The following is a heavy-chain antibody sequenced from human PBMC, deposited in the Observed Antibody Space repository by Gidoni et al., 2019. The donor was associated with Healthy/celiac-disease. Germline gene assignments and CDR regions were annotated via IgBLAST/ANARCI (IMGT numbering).Heavy chain of an antibody. D-gene: IGHD1-26*01. CDR1: GFTSSNAW. J-gene: IGHJ4*02. CDR2: IKSKTDGGTT. Sequence: EVQLVESGGGLVKPGGSLRLSCAASGFTSSNAWMSWVRQAPGKGLEWVGRIKSKTDGGTTDYAAPVKGRFTISRDDSKNTLYLQMNSLKTEDTAVYYCTTPDSGSYYVDFDYWGQGTLVTVSS. V-gene: IGHV3-15*01. CDR3: TTPDSGSYYVDFDY.